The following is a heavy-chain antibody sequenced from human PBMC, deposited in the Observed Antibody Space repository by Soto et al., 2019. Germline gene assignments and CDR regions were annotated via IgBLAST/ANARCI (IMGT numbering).Heavy chain of an antibody. CDR2: IYYSGST. CDR1: GGSISSGDYY. CDR3: ARWFGDYRDSYFDY. V-gene: IGHV4-30-4*01. D-gene: IGHD3-10*01. J-gene: IGHJ4*02. Sequence: SETLSLTCTVSGGSISSGDYYWSWIRQPPGKGLEWIGYIYYSGSTYYNPSLKSRVTISVDTSKNQFSLKLSSVTAADTAVYYCARWFGDYRDSYFDYWGQGTLVTV.